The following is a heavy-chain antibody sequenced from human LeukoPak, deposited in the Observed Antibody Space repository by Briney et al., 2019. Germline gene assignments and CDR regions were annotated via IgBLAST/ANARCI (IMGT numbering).Heavy chain of an antibody. D-gene: IGHD6-19*01. V-gene: IGHV1-18*04. J-gene: IGHJ5*02. Sequence: ASVKVSCKASGYTFNIYGISWVRQAPGQGLEWVGWINVDNGKTNNVQKVQGRVTMTRDTSTSTAYMELRSLRSDDSAVYYCARVAVAGTLKGWFDPWGQGTLVTVSS. CDR3: ARVAVAGTLKGWFDP. CDR2: INVDNGKT. CDR1: GYTFNIYG.